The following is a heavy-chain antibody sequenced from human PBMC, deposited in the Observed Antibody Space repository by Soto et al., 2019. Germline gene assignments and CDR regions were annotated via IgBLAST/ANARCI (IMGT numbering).Heavy chain of an antibody. D-gene: IGHD4-17*01. CDR3: TRGIYDYGDYAGFDF. Sequence: EVQLVESGGGLVQPGGSLRLSCAASGFTFNTYWMQWVRQGPGKGPEWVSRLNSDGSFTSYADSVKGRFTVSRDNAKNTVYLEINSLSVEDTAVYYCTRGIYDYGDYAGFDFWGQGSLVTVSS. CDR1: GFTFNTYW. CDR2: LNSDGSFT. J-gene: IGHJ4*02. V-gene: IGHV3-74*01.